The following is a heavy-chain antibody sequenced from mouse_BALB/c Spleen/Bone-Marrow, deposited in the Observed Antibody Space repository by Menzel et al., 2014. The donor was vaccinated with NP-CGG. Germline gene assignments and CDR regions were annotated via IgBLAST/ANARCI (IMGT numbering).Heavy chain of an antibody. CDR3: ARAASLDY. V-gene: IGHV1-77*01. J-gene: IGHJ4*01. Sequence: QVQLQQSGAELARPGASVKLSCKASGYTFTDYYVSWVKQRTGQGLEWIGEIYPGSGNTYYNEKFKGKATLTADRSSSTAYMQFSSLTSEDSAVYFCARAASLDYWGQGTSVTVSS. CDR1: GYTFTDYY. CDR2: IYPGSGNT.